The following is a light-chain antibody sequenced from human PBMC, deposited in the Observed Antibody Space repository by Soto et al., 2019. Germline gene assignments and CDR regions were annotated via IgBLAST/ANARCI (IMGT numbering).Light chain of an antibody. V-gene: IGLV1-47*01. CDR3: AAWDDSLSGWV. J-gene: IGLJ3*02. CDR2: RNN. CDR1: SSKIGSNY. Sequence: QSVLTQPPSASGTPGQRVTISCSGSSSKIGSNYVYWYQQLPGTAPKLLIYRNNQRPSGVPDRFSGSKSGTSASLAISGLRSDDEADYYCAAWDDSLSGWVFGGGTKLTVL.